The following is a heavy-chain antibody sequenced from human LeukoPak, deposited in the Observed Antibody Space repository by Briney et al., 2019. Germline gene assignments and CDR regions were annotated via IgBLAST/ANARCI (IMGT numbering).Heavy chain of an antibody. CDR2: ISSSGSTV. CDR3: AREHSSSWADY. J-gene: IGHJ4*02. V-gene: IGHV3-11*01. CDR1: GFTFSDYY. Sequence: TGGSLRLSCAASGFTFSDYYMSWIRQAPGKGLEWVSYISSSGSTVYYAGSVKGRFTISRDNAQNSLHLQMNSLRTEDTAVYYCAREHSSSWADYWGPGTLVTVSS. D-gene: IGHD6-13*01.